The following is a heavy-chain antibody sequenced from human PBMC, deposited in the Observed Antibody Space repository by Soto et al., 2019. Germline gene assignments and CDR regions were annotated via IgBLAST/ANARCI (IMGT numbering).Heavy chain of an antibody. CDR2: IYHSGST. J-gene: IGHJ4*02. CDR1: GGSISSSNW. CDR3: ARSGSGWSFFDY. V-gene: IGHV4-4*02. D-gene: IGHD6-19*01. Sequence: KSSENLSLTCAVSGGSISSSNWWSWVRQPPGKGLEWIGEIYHSGSTNYNPSLKSRVTISVDKSKNQFSLKLSSVTAADTAVYYCARSGSGWSFFDYWGQGTLVTVSS.